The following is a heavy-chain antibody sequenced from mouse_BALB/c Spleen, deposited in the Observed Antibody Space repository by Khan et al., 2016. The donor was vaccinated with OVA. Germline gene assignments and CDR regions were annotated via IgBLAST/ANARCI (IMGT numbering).Heavy chain of an antibody. J-gene: IGHJ3*01. Sequence: EVQLQQSGAELVKPGASVKLSCTASDFNIKDTYIHWVKERPEQGPEWIGRIDPANGDTKYDPKFQGKATITADTSSNTAYLQLSSLTSEDTSVYYCATLYGSPFTYWGLGTLVTVSA. CDR3: ATLYGSPFTY. V-gene: IGHV14-3*02. CDR2: IDPANGDT. D-gene: IGHD2-1*01. CDR1: DFNIKDTY.